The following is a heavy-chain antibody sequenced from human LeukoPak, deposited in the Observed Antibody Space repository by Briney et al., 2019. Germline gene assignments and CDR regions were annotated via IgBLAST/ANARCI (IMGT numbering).Heavy chain of an antibody. V-gene: IGHV1-2*02. J-gene: IGHJ6*02. CDR3: ARSWYGMDV. CDR1: GYTFTGSR. CDR2: INPSNGDT. D-gene: IGHD6-13*01. Sequence: ASVEVSCKASGYTFTGSRMQWARQAPGQGLEWMGRINPSNGDTNSEQKFQGRVTMTRDTSISTVYMELSRLTSDDTAVYYCARSWYGMDVWGQGTTVIVSS.